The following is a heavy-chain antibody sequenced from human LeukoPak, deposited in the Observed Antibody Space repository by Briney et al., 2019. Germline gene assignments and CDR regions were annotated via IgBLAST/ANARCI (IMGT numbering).Heavy chain of an antibody. J-gene: IGHJ3*02. Sequence: GGSLRLSCAASGFTFSSYGMHWVRQAPGKGLEWVAVISYDGSNKYYADSVKGRFTISRDNSKNTLYLQMNSLRAEDTAVYYCAKGFYYYGSGRYAFDIWGQGTMVTVSS. CDR1: GFTFSSYG. V-gene: IGHV3-30*18. CDR2: ISYDGSNK. CDR3: AKGFYYYGSGRYAFDI. D-gene: IGHD3-10*01.